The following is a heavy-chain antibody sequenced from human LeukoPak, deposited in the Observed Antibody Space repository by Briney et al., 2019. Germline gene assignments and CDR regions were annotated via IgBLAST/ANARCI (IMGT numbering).Heavy chain of an antibody. J-gene: IGHJ4*02. Sequence: GASVKVSCKASGYSFTSYGISWVRQAPGQGLEWMGWISAYSGNTNYAQRLQGRVTMTTDTSTSTAYMELRSLTSDDTAVYYCARVPSGGPFDYWGQGTLVTVSS. CDR1: GYSFTSYG. D-gene: IGHD2-15*01. V-gene: IGHV1-18*01. CDR3: ARVPSGGPFDY. CDR2: ISAYSGNT.